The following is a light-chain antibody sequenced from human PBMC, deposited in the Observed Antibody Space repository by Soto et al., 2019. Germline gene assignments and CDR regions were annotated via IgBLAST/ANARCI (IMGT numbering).Light chain of an antibody. CDR2: SND. CDR1: SSNIGSNS. J-gene: IGLJ1*01. V-gene: IGLV1-44*01. CDR3: AAWDDSLNGYV. Sequence: QSVLTQPPSASGTPGQRVTISCSGSSSNIGSNSVNWYQQLPGTAPKPLIYSNDRRPSGVPDRFSGSKSGTSASLAISGLQSEDEADYYCAAWDDSLNGYVFGTG.